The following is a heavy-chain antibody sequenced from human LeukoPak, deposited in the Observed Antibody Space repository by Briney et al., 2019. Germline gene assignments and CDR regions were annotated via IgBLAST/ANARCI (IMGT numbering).Heavy chain of an antibody. CDR2: INPSGGST. CDR3: ARARGSSSGWYFGSNWFDP. J-gene: IGHJ5*02. CDR1: GYTFTSYY. Sequence: GASVKVSCKASGYTFTSYYMHWVRQAPGQGLEWMGIINPSGGSTSYAQKFQGRVTMTRDTSTSTVYMELSSLRSEDTAVYYCARARGSSSGWYFGSNWFDPWGQGTLVTVSS. D-gene: IGHD6-19*01. V-gene: IGHV1-46*01.